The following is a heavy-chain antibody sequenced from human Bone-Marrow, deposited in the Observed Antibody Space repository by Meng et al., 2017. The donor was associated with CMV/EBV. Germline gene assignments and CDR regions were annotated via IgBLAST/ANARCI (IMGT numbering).Heavy chain of an antibody. CDR3: ATDLNAGYYGSESYYNADGIDI. CDR1: GYTFTGYY. V-gene: IGHV1-2*02. Sequence: ASVKVSCKASGYTFTGYYMHWVRQVPGQGLEWMGWINPNSGGTNYAQKFQGRVTMTRDTSISTAYMELSRLRSDDTAVYYCATDLNAGYYGSESYYNADGIDIWGQGTMVTVSS. CDR2: INPNSGGT. J-gene: IGHJ3*02. D-gene: IGHD3-10*01.